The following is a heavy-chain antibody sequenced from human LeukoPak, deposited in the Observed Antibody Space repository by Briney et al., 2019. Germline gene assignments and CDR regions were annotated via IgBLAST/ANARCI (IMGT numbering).Heavy chain of an antibody. J-gene: IGHJ4*02. Sequence: ASVKVSCKASGYTFTSYGLSWVRQAPGQGLEWMGWISAYNGDTIYAQRLQGRVTTTTDTSTTTAYMELRSLRSDDTAVYYCAASGWSKPYYFDSWGQGTLVTVSS. CDR3: AASGWSKPYYFDS. CDR1: GYTFTSYG. D-gene: IGHD6-19*01. CDR2: ISAYNGDT. V-gene: IGHV1-18*01.